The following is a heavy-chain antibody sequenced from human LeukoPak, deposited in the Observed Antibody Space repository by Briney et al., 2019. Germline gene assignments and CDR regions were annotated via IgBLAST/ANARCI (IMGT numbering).Heavy chain of an antibody. J-gene: IGHJ4*02. D-gene: IGHD6-13*01. CDR2: IYYSGST. CDR1: GGSISSYY. Sequence: PSETLSLTCTVSGGSISSYYWSCIRQPPGKGLEWIGYIYYSGSTNYNPSLKSRVTISVDTSKNQFSLKLSSVTAADTAVYYCAARGAAAGKSDYWGQGTLVTVSS. V-gene: IGHV4-59*01. CDR3: AARGAAAGKSDY.